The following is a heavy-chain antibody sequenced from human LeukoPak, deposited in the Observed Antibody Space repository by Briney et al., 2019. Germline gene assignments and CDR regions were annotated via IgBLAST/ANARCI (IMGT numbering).Heavy chain of an antibody. CDR2: INNDGGST. V-gene: IGHV3-74*01. J-gene: IGHJ6*02. CDR1: GFAFSSYW. Sequence: GGSLRLSCAASGFAFSSYWMHWVRHVPEKGLVWVSYINNDGGSTSYADPVKGRFTISRDNAKNTLFLQMNSLRAEDTGVYYCTRVDYYYNGMDVWGQGTTVTVSS. CDR3: TRVDYYYNGMDV.